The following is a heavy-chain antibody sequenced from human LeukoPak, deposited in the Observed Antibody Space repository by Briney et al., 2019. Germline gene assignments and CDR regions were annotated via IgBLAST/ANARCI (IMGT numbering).Heavy chain of an antibody. CDR3: ARDPYSGSYGDYYYYYMDV. CDR2: INSDGINT. CDR1: GFTFSNYW. V-gene: IGHV3-74*01. D-gene: IGHD1-26*01. J-gene: IGHJ6*03. Sequence: SGGSLRLSCAASGFTFSNYWMHWVRQAPGKGLVWVSRINSDGINTSYADSVKGRFTIPRDNAKSSLYLQMNSLRAEDTAVYYCARDPYSGSYGDYYYYYMDVWGKGTTVTISS.